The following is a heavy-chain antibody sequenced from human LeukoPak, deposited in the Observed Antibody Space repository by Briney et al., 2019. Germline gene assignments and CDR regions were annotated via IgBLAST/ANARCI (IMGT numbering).Heavy chain of an antibody. CDR2: INHSGST. CDR3: ASSITGGYSYGLDY. V-gene: IGHV4-34*01. D-gene: IGHD5-18*01. J-gene: IGHJ4*02. CDR1: GGSFSGYY. Sequence: SETLSLTCAVYGGSFSGYYWSWIRQPPGKGLEWIGEINHSGSTNYNPSLKSRVTISVDTSKNQFSLKLSSVTAADTAVYYCASSITGGYSYGLDYWGQGTLVTVSS.